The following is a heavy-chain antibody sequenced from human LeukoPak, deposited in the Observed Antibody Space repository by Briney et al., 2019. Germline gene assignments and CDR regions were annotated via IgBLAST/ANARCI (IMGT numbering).Heavy chain of an antibody. J-gene: IGHJ4*02. CDR2: IYYSGSI. V-gene: IGHV4-59*01. CDR1: GASISSYY. D-gene: IGHD3-22*01. Sequence: SETLSLTCTVSGASISSYYWSWIRQPPGKGLEWIGDIYYSGSIKYNPSLKSRVTMSVDTSKNQFSLKLSSVTAADTATYYCARENPSGYYNRPIDYWGQGTLVTVSS. CDR3: ARENPSGYYNRPIDY.